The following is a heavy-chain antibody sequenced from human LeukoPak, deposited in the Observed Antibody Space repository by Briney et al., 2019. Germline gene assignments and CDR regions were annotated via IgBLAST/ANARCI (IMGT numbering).Heavy chain of an antibody. V-gene: IGHV1-46*01. CDR1: GYTFTSYY. Sequence: ASVKVSCKASGYTFTSYYMHWVRQAPGQGLEWMGIINPSGGSTSYAQKFQGRVTMTRDTSTSTVYMELSSLRSEDTAVYYCASPDDSGTDSGSYYLLDYWGQGTLVTVSS. CDR3: ASPDDSGTDSGSYYLLDY. D-gene: IGHD1-26*01. CDR2: INPSGGST. J-gene: IGHJ4*02.